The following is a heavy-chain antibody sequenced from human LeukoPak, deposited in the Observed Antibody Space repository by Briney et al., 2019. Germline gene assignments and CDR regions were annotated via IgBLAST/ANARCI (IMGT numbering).Heavy chain of an antibody. D-gene: IGHD5-18*01. CDR2: IYYSGST. CDR3: ARLGYSYGFPAFDY. Sequence: ASETLSLTCTDSGGSISSSSYYWGWIRQPPGKGLEWIGSIYYSGSTYYNPSLKSRVTISVDTSKNQFSLKLSSVTAADTAVYYCARLGYSYGFPAFDYWGQGTLVTVSS. V-gene: IGHV4-39*01. J-gene: IGHJ4*02. CDR1: GGSISSSSYY.